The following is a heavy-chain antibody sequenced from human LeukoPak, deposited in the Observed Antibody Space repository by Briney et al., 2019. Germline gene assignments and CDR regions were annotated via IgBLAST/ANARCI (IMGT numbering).Heavy chain of an antibody. D-gene: IGHD2-2*01. CDR1: GFSFNNNA. CDR3: ARCTASCYANAFDV. CDR2: INGGGDAT. J-gene: IGHJ3*01. Sequence: GGSLRLSCAASGFSFNNNAMSWVRQAPGKGLEWVSAINGGGDATEYADSVKGRFTISRDNSKKALYLQMNSLRPEDTAVYYCARCTASCYANAFDVWGQGTLLTVSS. V-gene: IGHV3-23*01.